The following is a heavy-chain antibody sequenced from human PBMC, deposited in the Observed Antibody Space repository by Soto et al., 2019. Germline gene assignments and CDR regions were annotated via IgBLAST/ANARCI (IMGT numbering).Heavy chain of an antibody. V-gene: IGHV1-18*01. CDR3: ARDLTKSSSWPYYFDY. CDR1: GYTFTTYG. J-gene: IGHJ4*02. Sequence: QVQLVQSGAEVKKPGASVKVSCKASGYTFTTYGISWVRQAPGQGLEWMGWISAYSGSTKFAQKLQGRVTMTTDTSTTTAYMELQTPTSDDTAVYYCARDLTKSSSWPYYFDYWGQGTLVTVSS. D-gene: IGHD6-13*01. CDR2: ISAYSGST.